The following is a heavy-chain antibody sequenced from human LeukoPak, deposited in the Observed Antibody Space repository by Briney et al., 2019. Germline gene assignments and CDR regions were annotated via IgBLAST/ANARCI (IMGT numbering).Heavy chain of an antibody. D-gene: IGHD3-22*01. Sequence: KPSETLSLTCAVYGGSFRGYYWSWIRQRPGKGLEWIGEVNQSGSPYYNPSLKSRVTISADTSKNQFSLKLSSVTAADTAVYYCASQPIYGSSSFDYWGQGTLVTVSS. CDR2: VNQSGSP. CDR3: ASQPIYGSSSFDY. J-gene: IGHJ4*02. V-gene: IGHV4-34*01. CDR1: GGSFRGYY.